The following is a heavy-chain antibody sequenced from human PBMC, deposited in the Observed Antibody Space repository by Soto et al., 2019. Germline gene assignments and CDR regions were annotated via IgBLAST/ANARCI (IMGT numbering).Heavy chain of an antibody. D-gene: IGHD2-21*02. CDR1: GYTFTNNY. CDR3: ARDASVATQFAGYWLDA. CDR2: IDPDGGNT. Sequence: QVQLVQSGAEVRKPGASVKVSCRASGYTFTNNYIHWVRQAPGQGLESLGMIDPDGGNTRYAKKFQGRFTMTRQTSTTTVYLELSSLRFEDTAVYFCARDASVATQFAGYWLDAWGQGTLVTASS. V-gene: IGHV1-46*01. J-gene: IGHJ5*02.